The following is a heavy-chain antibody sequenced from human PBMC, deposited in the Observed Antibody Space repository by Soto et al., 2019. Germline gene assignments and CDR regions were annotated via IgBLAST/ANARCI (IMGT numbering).Heavy chain of an antibody. CDR1: GFTFSSYG. J-gene: IGHJ4*02. D-gene: IGHD1-26*01. CDR3: AKEGGLSGRYYISSSYYFVY. Sequence: QVQLVESGGGVVQPGRSLRLSCVASGFTFSSYGMHWVRQAPGKGLEWVAIISYDGSNTYYADSVKSRFTISRDTSKNSIYLKMNDQRAEDTAVYYCAKEGGLSGRYYISSSYYFVYWGQGTLVTVSS. CDR2: ISYDGSNT. V-gene: IGHV3-30*18.